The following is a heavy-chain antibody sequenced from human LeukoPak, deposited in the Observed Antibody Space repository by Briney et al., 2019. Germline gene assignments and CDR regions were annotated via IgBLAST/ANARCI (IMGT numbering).Heavy chain of an antibody. D-gene: IGHD2-21*01. V-gene: IGHV4-34*01. Sequence: PSETLSLTCAVYGGSFTGYYWSWIRQPPGKGLEWIGEINHSGSTNYNPSPKSRVTISADTSKNQFSLKLSSVTAVDTAVYYCAREHMSDAFDIWGQGTMVTVSS. CDR2: INHSGST. CDR3: AREHMSDAFDI. J-gene: IGHJ3*02. CDR1: GGSFTGYY.